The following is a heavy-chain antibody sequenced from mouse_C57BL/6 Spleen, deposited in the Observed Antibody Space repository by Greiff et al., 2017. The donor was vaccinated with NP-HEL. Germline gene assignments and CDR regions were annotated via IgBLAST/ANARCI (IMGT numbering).Heavy chain of an antibody. CDR2: IRLKSDNYAT. J-gene: IGHJ3*01. D-gene: IGHD4-1*02. CDR1: GFTFSNYW. CDR3: TGPTGSFAY. V-gene: IGHV6-3*01. Sequence: EVQLQESGGGLVQPGGSMKLSCVASGFTFSNYWMNWVRQSPEKGLEWVAQIRLKSDNYATHYAESVKGRFTISRDDSKSSVYLQMNNLRAEDTGIYYCTGPTGSFAYWGQGTLVTVSA.